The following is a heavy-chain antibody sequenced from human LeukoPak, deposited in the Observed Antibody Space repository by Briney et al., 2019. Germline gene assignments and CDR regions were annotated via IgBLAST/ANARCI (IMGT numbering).Heavy chain of an antibody. D-gene: IGHD1-26*01. J-gene: IGHJ4*02. CDR3: AKDWWDLYYFDY. CDR1: GFTFSSYA. Sequence: GGSLRLSCAASGFTFSSYAMSLVRQAPGKGLEWVSGISGSGGSTYHADSVKGRFTISRDNSKNTLYLQMDSLRAEDTAVYYCAKDWWDLYYFDYWGQGTLVTVSS. V-gene: IGHV3-23*01. CDR2: ISGSGGST.